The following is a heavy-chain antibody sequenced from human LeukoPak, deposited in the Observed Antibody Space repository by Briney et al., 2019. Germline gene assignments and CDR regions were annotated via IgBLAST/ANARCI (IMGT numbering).Heavy chain of an antibody. V-gene: IGHV3-23*01. CDR2: FSGTGGYI. D-gene: IGHD3-22*01. CDR3: REDRDTDSRGYTNEHYFDY. CDR1: VFTFTDYA. J-gene: IGHJ4*02. Sequence: GGSLRLSCVESVFTFTDYAMRWGRQAPGKGLEWVSAFSGTGGYIYYADSVKGRFTVSRDNSKSTLYLQMNSLMDKDTAVYYCREDRDTDSRGYTNEHYFDYWGQGTLVTVSS.